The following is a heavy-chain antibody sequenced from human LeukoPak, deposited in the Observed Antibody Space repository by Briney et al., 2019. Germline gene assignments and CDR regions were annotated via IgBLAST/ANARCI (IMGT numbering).Heavy chain of an antibody. CDR1: GFTFSSTT. CDR3: ARDRDRYFDH. CDR2: ITTTGRTI. V-gene: IGHV3-48*01. Sequence: PGGSLRLSCVASGFTFSSTTFNWVRQAPGKGPEWLSYITTTGRTISYADSVKGRFTMSRDNAKNSLYLQLSSLRAEDTAMYYCARDRDRYFDHWGQGTLVTVSS. J-gene: IGHJ4*02. D-gene: IGHD5-24*01.